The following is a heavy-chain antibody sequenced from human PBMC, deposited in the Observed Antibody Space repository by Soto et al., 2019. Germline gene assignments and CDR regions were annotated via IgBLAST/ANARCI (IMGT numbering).Heavy chain of an antibody. CDR2: ISYDGSKA. Sequence: GGSLRLSCAASGFTFNNYGMHWVRQAPGKGLEWVAVISYDGSKAYYADSVKGRFTISRDNSKNTVYLQMYSLRTEDTAVFYCARYNSDRLDYWGQGTLVTVSS. V-gene: IGHV3-33*01. CDR1: GFTFNNYG. D-gene: IGHD6-19*01. J-gene: IGHJ4*02. CDR3: ARYNSDRLDY.